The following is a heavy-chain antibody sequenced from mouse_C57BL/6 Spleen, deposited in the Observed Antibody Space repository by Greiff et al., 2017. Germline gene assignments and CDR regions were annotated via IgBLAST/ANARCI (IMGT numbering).Heavy chain of an antibody. CDR3: ARNYGSRRFAY. CDR1: GYTFTSYW. J-gene: IGHJ3*01. CDR2: IDPSDSYT. V-gene: IGHV1-69*01. Sequence: VQLQQPGAELVMPGASVKLSCKASGYTFTSYWMHWVKQRPGQGLEWIGEIDPSDSYTNYNQKFKGKSTLSVDKSSSTAYMQLSSLTFEYSAVYYCARNYGSRRFAYWGQGTLVTVSA. D-gene: IGHD1-1*01.